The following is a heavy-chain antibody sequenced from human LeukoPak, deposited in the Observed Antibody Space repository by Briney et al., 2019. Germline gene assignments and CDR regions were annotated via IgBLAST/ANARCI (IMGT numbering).Heavy chain of an antibody. J-gene: IGHJ5*02. Sequence: SETLSLTCTVSGGSISGYYWTWIRQPPGKGLEWIGSVYDSGSTNYNPSLKSRVTISVDTSNNQFSLKLGSVTAADTAVYYCATDRSSGWYWFDPWGQGTLVTVSS. CDR2: VYDSGST. V-gene: IGHV4-59*12. D-gene: IGHD6-19*01. CDR1: GGSISGYY. CDR3: ATDRSSGWYWFDP.